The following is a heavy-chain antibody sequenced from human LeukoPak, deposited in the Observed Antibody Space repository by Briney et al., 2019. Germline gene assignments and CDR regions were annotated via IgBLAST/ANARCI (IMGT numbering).Heavy chain of an antibody. D-gene: IGHD3-3*01. CDR2: IIPIFGTA. CDR1: GGTFSSYA. V-gene: IGHV1-69*05. CDR3: ARKSFWSGHQENWFDP. J-gene: IGHJ5*02. Sequence: SVKVSCKASGGTFSSYAISWVRQAPGQGLEWMGGIIPIFGTANYAQKFQGRVTITTDESTSTAYMELSSLRSEDTAVYYCARKSFWSGHQENWFDPWGQGTLVTVSS.